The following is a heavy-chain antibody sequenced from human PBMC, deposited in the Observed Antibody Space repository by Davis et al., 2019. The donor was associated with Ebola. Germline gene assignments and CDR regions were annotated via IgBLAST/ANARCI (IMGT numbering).Heavy chain of an antibody. V-gene: IGHV4-34*01. D-gene: IGHD2-21*01. J-gene: IGHJ4*02. Sequence: SETLSLTCSLSGGSFNGYDWTWIRQPPGKGLEWIGEINHSGSTNYNPSLKSRVTISVDTSKNQFSLKLSSVTAADTAVYYCARVRRGGDYFDYWGQGTLVTVSS. CDR2: INHSGST. CDR3: ARVRRGGDYFDY. CDR1: GGSFNGYD.